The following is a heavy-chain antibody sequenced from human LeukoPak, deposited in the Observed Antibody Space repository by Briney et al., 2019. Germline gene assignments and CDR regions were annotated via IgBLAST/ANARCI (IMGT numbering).Heavy chain of an antibody. CDR2: IIPIFGTA. CDR1: GGTFSSYA. V-gene: IGHV1-69*05. D-gene: IGHD6-13*01. CDR3: ATGRPGSWYGDY. Sequence: ASVKVSCKASGGTFSSYAISWVRQAPGRGLEWMGGIIPIFGTANYAQKFQGRVTITTDESTSTAYMELSSLRSEDTAVYYCATGRPGSWYGDYWGQGTLVTVSS. J-gene: IGHJ4*02.